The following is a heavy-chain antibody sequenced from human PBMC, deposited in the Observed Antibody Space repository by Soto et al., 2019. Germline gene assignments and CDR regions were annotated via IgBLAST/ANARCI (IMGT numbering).Heavy chain of an antibody. V-gene: IGHV1-8*01. CDR3: ARGIRLRVIGYYYGMDV. J-gene: IGHJ6*02. CDR1: GYTFTSYD. Sequence: ASVKVSCKASGYTFTSYDINWVRQATGQGLEWMGWMNPNSGNTGYAQKFQGRVTMTRNTSISTAYMELSSLRSEDTAVYYCARGIRLRVIGYYYGMDVWGQGTTVTVSS. D-gene: IGHD3-16*02. CDR2: MNPNSGNT.